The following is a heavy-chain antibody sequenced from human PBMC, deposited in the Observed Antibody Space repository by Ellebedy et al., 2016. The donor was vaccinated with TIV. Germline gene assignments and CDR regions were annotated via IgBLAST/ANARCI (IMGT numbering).Heavy chain of an antibody. CDR1: GGSISSYY. J-gene: IGHJ4*02. D-gene: IGHD3-9*01. V-gene: IGHV4-59*08. CDR2: INYSGST. CDR3: ARHDSYDILTGYSPDY. Sequence: SETLSLXCTVSGGSISSYYWSWIRQPPGKGLEWIGYINYSGSTNYNPSLKSRVTISVDTSKNQFSLKLRSVTAADTAVYYCARHDSYDILTGYSPDYWGQGTLVTVSS.